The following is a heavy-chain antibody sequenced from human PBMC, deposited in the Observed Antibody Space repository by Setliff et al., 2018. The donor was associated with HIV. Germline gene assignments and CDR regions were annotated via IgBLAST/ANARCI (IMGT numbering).Heavy chain of an antibody. CDR3: ASRVYYYDSNNFLREEGFDP. CDR1: GGSFSSYY. D-gene: IGHD3-22*01. Sequence: LSLTCAVYGGSFSSYYWIWIRQPPGKGLEWIGEINHSGSTYYNPSLKSRVTISVDTSKNQFSLKLSSVTAADAAVYYCASRVYYYDSNNFLREEGFDPWGQGTLVTVSS. CDR2: INHSGST. J-gene: IGHJ5*02. V-gene: IGHV4-34*01.